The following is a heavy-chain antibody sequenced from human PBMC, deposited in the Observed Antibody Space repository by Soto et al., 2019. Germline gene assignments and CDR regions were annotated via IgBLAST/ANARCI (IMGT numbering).Heavy chain of an antibody. CDR1: GFTFSSYA. V-gene: IGHV3-23*01. Sequence: GGSLRLSCAASGFTFSSYAMSWVRQAPWKGLEWVSAISGSGGSTYYADSVKGRFTISRDNSKNTLYLQMNSLRAEDTAVYYCAKDDCSGGSCYEPDYYYGMDVWGQGTTVTVSS. CDR2: ISGSGGST. CDR3: AKDDCSGGSCYEPDYYYGMDV. J-gene: IGHJ6*02. D-gene: IGHD2-15*01.